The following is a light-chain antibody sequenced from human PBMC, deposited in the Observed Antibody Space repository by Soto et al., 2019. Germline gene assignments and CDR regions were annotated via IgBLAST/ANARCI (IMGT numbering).Light chain of an antibody. V-gene: IGKV3-20*01. CDR2: GAS. J-gene: IGKJ1*01. CDR1: QSVSSSY. CDR3: QQYGSSPRT. Sequence: LSQSAGTLSLSQGERATLSCRASQSVSSSYLAWYQQKPGQAPRLLIYGASSRATGIPDRFSGSGSGTDFTLTISRLEPEDFAVYYCQQYGSSPRTFGQGTKVDIK.